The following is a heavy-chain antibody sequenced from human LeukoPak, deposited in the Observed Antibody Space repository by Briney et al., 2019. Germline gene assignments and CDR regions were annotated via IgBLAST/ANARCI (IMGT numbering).Heavy chain of an antibody. J-gene: IGHJ4*02. CDR3: ARIGYSGSSFDY. Sequence: GGSLRLSCTASGFTFSRYWMSWVRQAPGKGLDWVASIKEDGSEKNYVDSLKGRFSISRDNARNSLHLQMNSLRAEDTAEYYCARIGYSGSSFDYWGQGTLVTVSS. CDR1: GFTFSRYW. V-gene: IGHV3-7*05. D-gene: IGHD6-13*01. CDR2: IKEDGSEK.